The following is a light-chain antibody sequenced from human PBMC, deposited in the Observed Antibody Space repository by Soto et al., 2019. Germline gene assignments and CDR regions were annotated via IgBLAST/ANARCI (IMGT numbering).Light chain of an antibody. CDR2: DVS. Sequence: QSVLTQPRSVSGSPGQSVTISCTGTSSDVGGYNYVSWYQQHPGKAPKLMIYDVSKRPSGVPDRFSGSKSGNTASLTISGLQAEDEADYYCCSYAGSYPHVVFGEGTKVTVL. V-gene: IGLV2-11*01. CDR3: CSYAGSYPHVV. CDR1: SSDVGGYNY. J-gene: IGLJ2*01.